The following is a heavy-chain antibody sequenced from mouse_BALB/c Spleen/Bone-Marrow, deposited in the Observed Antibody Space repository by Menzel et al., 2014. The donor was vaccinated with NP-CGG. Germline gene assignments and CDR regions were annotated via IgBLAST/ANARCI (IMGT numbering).Heavy chain of an antibody. V-gene: IGHV1S132*01. CDR3: ARGGNYGY. J-gene: IGHJ2*01. CDR1: GCTFTNYW. D-gene: IGHD2-1*01. CDR2: IFPGIGTT. Sequence: VKLMESGAELVKPGASVKLSCKTSGCTFTNYWIQWVKQRPGQGLGWIGEIFPGIGTTYYNEKLKGKATLTIDTSSSTTYMQLSSLTSEDSAVYFCARGGNYGYWGQGTTLTVAS.